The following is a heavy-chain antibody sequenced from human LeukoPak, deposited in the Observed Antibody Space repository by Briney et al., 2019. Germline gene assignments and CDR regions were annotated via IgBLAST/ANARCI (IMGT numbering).Heavy chain of an antibody. Sequence: GASVKVSCKVSGYTLTELSMHWVRQAPGQGLEWMGGFDPEDGETIYAQKFQGRVTMTEDTSTDTAYMELSSLRSADTAVYYCATGKYSSGWYYYYGMDVWGEGTTVTVSS. CDR3: ATGKYSSGWYYYYGMDV. V-gene: IGHV1-24*01. CDR1: GYTLTELS. CDR2: FDPEDGET. D-gene: IGHD6-19*01. J-gene: IGHJ6*04.